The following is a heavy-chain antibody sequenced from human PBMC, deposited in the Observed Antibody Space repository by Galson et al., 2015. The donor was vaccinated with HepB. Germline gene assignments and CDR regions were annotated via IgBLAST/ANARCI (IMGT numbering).Heavy chain of an antibody. Sequence: LTCTVSGGSISSGDYYWSWIRQPPGKGLEWIGYIYYSGSTYYNPSLKSRVTTSVDTSKNQFSLKLSSVTAADTAVYYCARGLGYYDSSGYPDWYFDLWGRGTLVTVSS. CDR1: GGSISSGDYY. V-gene: IGHV4-30-4*01. CDR3: ARGLGYYDSSGYPDWYFDL. D-gene: IGHD3-22*01. J-gene: IGHJ2*01. CDR2: IYYSGST.